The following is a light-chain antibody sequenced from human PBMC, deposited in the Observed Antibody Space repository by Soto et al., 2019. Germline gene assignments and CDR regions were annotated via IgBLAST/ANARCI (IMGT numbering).Light chain of an antibody. V-gene: IGLV1-51*01. Sequence: QSVLTQPPSVSAAPGQTVTISCSGSSSNIENNYVSWYQQLPGAAPKLLIYDDNKRPSGIPDRFSGSKSGTSATLGITGLQTGDEADYYCGTWDTSLSAYVFGTGTKVTVL. CDR2: DDN. J-gene: IGLJ1*01. CDR1: SSNIENNY. CDR3: GTWDTSLSAYV.